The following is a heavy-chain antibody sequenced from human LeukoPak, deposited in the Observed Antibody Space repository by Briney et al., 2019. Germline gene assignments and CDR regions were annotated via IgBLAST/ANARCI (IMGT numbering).Heavy chain of an antibody. V-gene: IGHV1-2*02. Sequence: ASVKVSCKASGYTFTGYYLHWVRQAPGQGLEWMGWINSNTGGTNYAQKFQGRVTMTRHTSIRTAYMELSRLRSDDTVVYYCARPKTQQLSSLNFWGQGTLVTVSS. CDR2: INSNTGGT. J-gene: IGHJ4*02. CDR1: GYTFTGYY. CDR3: ARPKTQQLSSLNF. D-gene: IGHD6-13*01.